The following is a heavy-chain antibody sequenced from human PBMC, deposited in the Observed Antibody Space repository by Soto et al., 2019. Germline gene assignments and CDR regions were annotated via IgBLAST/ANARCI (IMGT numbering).Heavy chain of an antibody. CDR3: ARGDSMKPYYYYGMDV. CDR2: INHSGST. J-gene: IGHJ6*02. D-gene: IGHD3-22*01. V-gene: IGHV4-34*01. Sequence: PSETLSLTCAVYGGSFSGYYWSWIRQPPGKGLEWIGEINHSGSTNYNPSLKSRVTISVDTSKNQFSLKLSSVTAADTAVYYCARGDSMKPYYYYGMDVWGQGTTVTVSS. CDR1: GGSFSGYY.